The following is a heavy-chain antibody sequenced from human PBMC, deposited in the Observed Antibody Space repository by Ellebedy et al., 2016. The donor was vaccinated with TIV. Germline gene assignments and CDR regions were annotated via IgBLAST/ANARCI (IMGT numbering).Heavy chain of an antibody. V-gene: IGHV3-7*03. Sequence: GGSLRLSXVASGFKFSNYWMSWVRQAPGKGLEWVGNINHDGSDTYFLDSVRGRFSISRDNANNSVHLQMDSLSDDDSAVYYCVRDRFCNGGACHVPYFYYGMDVWGHGATVTVSS. CDR3: VRDRFCNGGACHVPYFYYGMDV. CDR2: INHDGSDT. D-gene: IGHD2-15*01. J-gene: IGHJ6*02. CDR1: GFKFSNYW.